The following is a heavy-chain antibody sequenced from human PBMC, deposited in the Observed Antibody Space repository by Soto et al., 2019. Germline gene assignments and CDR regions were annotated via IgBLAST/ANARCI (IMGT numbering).Heavy chain of an antibody. V-gene: IGHV3-30*18. CDR3: AKDLLYPQSYYYYGMDV. Sequence: GSLRLSCAASGFTFSSYGMHWVRQAPGKGLEWVAVISYDGSNKYYADSVKGRFTISRDNSKNTLYLQMNSLRAEDTAVYYCAKDLLYPQSYYYYGMDVWGQGTMVTVSS. CDR1: GFTFSSYG. J-gene: IGHJ6*02. CDR2: ISYDGSNK.